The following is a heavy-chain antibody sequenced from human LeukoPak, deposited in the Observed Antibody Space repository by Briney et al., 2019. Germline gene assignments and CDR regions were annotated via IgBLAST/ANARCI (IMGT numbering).Heavy chain of an antibody. D-gene: IGHD6-13*01. J-gene: IGHJ4*02. CDR2: IYTSGST. CDR3: AREGDPYSSSWYLDY. V-gene: IGHV4-4*07. Sequence: SETLSLTCTVSGGSISSYYWSWIRQPAGKGLEWIGRIYTSGSTNYNPSLKSRVTMSVDTSKNQFSLKLSSVTAADTAVYYCAREGDPYSSSWYLDYWGQGTLVTVSS. CDR1: GGSISSYY.